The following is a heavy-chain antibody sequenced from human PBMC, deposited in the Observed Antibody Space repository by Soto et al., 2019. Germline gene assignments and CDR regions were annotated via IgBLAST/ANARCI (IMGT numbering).Heavy chain of an antibody. D-gene: IGHD1-26*01. V-gene: IGHV6-1*01. CDR1: GDSVSSNSAA. Sequence: SQTLSLTCAIFGDSVSSNSAAWNWIRQSPSRGLEWLGRTYYRSKWYNDYAGSVKSRITINPDTSKNQFSLQLNSLTPEDAAVYYCARGAFREFGTFDVWGQGTMVTVSS. CDR2: TYYRSKWYN. J-gene: IGHJ3*01. CDR3: ARGAFREFGTFDV.